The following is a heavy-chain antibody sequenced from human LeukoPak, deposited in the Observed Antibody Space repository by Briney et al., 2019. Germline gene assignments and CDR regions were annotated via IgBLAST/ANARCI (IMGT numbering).Heavy chain of an antibody. Sequence: ASVKVFCKASGYTFTSYDINWVRQATGQGLEWMGWMNPNSGNTGYAQKFQGRVTMTRNTSISTAYMELSSLRSEDTAVYYCARGKSRRSPYYYYGMDVWGQGTTVTVSS. D-gene: IGHD2-2*01. V-gene: IGHV1-8*01. CDR2: MNPNSGNT. CDR3: ARGKSRRSPYYYYGMDV. J-gene: IGHJ6*02. CDR1: GYTFTSYD.